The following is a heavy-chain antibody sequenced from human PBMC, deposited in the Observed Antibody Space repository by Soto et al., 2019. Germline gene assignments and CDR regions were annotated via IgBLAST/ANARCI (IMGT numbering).Heavy chain of an antibody. V-gene: IGHV3-7*04. J-gene: IGHJ5*02. CDR3: ARAQVYCSGGSCNGNWFDP. CDR1: GFTFSTYW. Sequence: EVQLVESGGGLVQPGGSLRLSCAASGFTFSTYWMSWVRQAPGKGLEWVANIKQDGSEKYYVDSVRGRFTISRANAKNSLYLQMNSLRAEDTAVYYCARAQVYCSGGSCNGNWFDPWGQGTLVTVSS. CDR2: IKQDGSEK. D-gene: IGHD2-15*01.